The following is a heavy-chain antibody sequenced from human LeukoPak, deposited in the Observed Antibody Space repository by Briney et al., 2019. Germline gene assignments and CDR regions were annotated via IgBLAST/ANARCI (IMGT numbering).Heavy chain of an antibody. V-gene: IGHV3-23*01. CDR1: GFTFSSYA. D-gene: IGHD2-15*01. J-gene: IGHJ6*03. Sequence: SGGSLRLSCAASGFTFSSYAMSWARRAPGGGLEWVSAISGSGDTTYHADSVKGRFTISRDNSENRLSLEMDSLRAEDTAVYFCAKDTTAWWYHRAYMDVWGKGTTVTVSS. CDR2: ISGSGDTT. CDR3: AKDTTAWWYHRAYMDV.